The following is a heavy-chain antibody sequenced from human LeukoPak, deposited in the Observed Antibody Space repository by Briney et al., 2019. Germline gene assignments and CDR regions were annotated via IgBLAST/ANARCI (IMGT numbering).Heavy chain of an antibody. CDR2: MNPNSGNT. CDR1: GYTFTSYD. J-gene: IGHJ5*02. D-gene: IGHD2-2*02. Sequence: ASVKVSCKASGYTFTSYDINWVRQATGQGLEWMGWMNPNSGNTGYAQKFQGRATMTRNTSISTAYMELSSLRSEDTAVYYCARISDCSSTSCYSWFDPWGQGTLVTVSS. CDR3: ARISDCSSTSCYSWFDP. V-gene: IGHV1-8*01.